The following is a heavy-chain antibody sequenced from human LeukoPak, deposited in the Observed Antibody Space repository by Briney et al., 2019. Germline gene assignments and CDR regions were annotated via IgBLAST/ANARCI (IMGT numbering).Heavy chain of an antibody. CDR3: ASIINWYFDL. D-gene: IGHD3-10*01. V-gene: IGHV3-21*01. CDR2: ISSSSSYI. Sequence: SGGSLRLSCAASGFTFSSYSMNWVRQAPGKGLEWVSSISSSSSYIYYADSVKGRFTISRDNAKNSLYLQMNSLRAEDTAVYYCASIINWYFDLWGRGTLVTVSS. J-gene: IGHJ2*01. CDR1: GFTFSSYS.